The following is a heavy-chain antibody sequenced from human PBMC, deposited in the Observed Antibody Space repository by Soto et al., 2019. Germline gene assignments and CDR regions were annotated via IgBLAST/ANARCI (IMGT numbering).Heavy chain of an antibody. Sequence: QVQLVESGGGVVQPGRSLRLSCAASGFTFSSYAINWVRQAPGKGLGWVAVISDDGATKHYADSVKGRFTISRDNSKNTLYLQMSSLRAEDTAVYYCARTRASSDYYFYYDMDVWGQGTTVTVS. J-gene: IGHJ6*02. V-gene: IGHV3-30-3*01. CDR1: GFTFSSYA. CDR3: ARTRASSDYYFYYDMDV. CDR2: ISDDGATK.